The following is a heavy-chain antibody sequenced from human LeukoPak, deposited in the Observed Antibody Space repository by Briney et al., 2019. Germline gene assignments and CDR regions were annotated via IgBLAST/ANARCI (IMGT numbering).Heavy chain of an antibody. CDR1: GFTFSSYW. V-gene: IGHV3-7*01. J-gene: IGHJ4*02. CDR3: ARARGGYDLDY. D-gene: IGHD5-12*01. CDR2: IKQDGGEK. Sequence: GGSLRLSCAASGFTFSSYWMSWVRQAPGEXLEWVANIKQDGGEKYYVESVKGRFTISRDNVKNSLYLQMNSLRVEDTAVYYCARARGGYDLDYWGQGTLVTVSS.